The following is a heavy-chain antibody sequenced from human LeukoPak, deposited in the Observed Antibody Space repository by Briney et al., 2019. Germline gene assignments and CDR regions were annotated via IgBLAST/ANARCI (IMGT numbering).Heavy chain of an antibody. V-gene: IGHV4-4*07. J-gene: IGHJ4*02. D-gene: IGHD5-24*01. CDR2: IYTSGST. CDR1: GGSISSYY. CDR3: AIAGYTGYFDN. Sequence: SETLSLTCTVSGGSISSYYWSWIRQPAGKGLEWIGRIYTSGSTNYNPSLKSRVTMSVETSKNQFSLKLSAVAAADTAVYYLAIAGYTGYFDNWGQRTLVTVSS.